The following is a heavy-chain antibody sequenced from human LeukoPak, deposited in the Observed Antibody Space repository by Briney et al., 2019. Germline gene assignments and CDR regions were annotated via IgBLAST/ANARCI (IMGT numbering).Heavy chain of an antibody. CDR1: GGSISSYY. CDR2: IYTSGST. J-gene: IGHJ3*02. V-gene: IGHV4-4*09. CDR3: ARQRGITMISRGAFDI. Sequence: SETLSLTCTVSGGSISSYYWSWIRQPPGKGLEWIGYIYTSGSTNYNPSLKSRVTISVDTSKNQFSLKLSSVTAADTAVYYCARQRGITMISRGAFDIWGQGTMVTASS. D-gene: IGHD3-22*01.